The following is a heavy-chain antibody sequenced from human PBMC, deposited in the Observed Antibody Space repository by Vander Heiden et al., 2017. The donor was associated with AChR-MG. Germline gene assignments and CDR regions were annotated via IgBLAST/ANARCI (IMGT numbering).Heavy chain of an antibody. CDR3: ARGDLYDSSGDYSNDAFDI. CDR2: IIPIFGTA. D-gene: IGHD3-22*01. V-gene: IGHV1-69*01. Sequence: QVQLVQSGAEVKKPGSSVKVSCKASGGTFSSYAISWVRQAPGQGREWMGGIIPIFGTANYAQKFQGRVTITADESTSTAYMELSSLRSEETAVYYCARGDLYDSSGDYSNDAFDIWGQGTMVTVSS. CDR1: GGTFSSYA. J-gene: IGHJ3*02.